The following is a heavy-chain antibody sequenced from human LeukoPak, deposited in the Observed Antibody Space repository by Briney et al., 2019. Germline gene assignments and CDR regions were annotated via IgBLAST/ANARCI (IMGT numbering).Heavy chain of an antibody. CDR2: INSDGSST. CDR1: GFTFSNYW. J-gene: IGHJ4*02. Sequence: GGSLRLSCAASGFTFSNYWMHWVRQAPGKGLVWVSRINSDGSSTNYADSVKGRFTISRDNAKNTLYLQMNSLRAEDTAVYYCARYGDTAMGTNGAFDYWGQGTLVTVSS. D-gene: IGHD5-18*01. V-gene: IGHV3-74*01. CDR3: ARYGDTAMGTNGAFDY.